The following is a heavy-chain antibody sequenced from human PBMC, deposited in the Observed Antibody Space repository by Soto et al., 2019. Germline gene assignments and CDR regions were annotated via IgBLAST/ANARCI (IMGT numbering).Heavy chain of an antibody. D-gene: IGHD2-15*01. Sequence: GASVKVSCKASGYTFTSYGISCVRQAPGQGLEWMGWISAYNGNTNYAQKLQGRVTMTTDTSTSTAYVELRSLRSDDTAVYYCARDYVVAATLYWFDPWGQGTLVTVSS. CDR2: ISAYNGNT. CDR1: GYTFTSYG. J-gene: IGHJ5*02. CDR3: ARDYVVAATLYWFDP. V-gene: IGHV1-18*01.